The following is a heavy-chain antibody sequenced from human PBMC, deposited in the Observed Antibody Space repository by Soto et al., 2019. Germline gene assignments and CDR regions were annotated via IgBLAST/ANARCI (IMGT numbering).Heavy chain of an antibody. D-gene: IGHD2-2*01. J-gene: IGHJ5*02. V-gene: IGHV1-46*01. CDR1: GYTFTSYY. CDR2: INPSGGST. Sequence: GASVKVSCKASGYTFTSYYMHWVRQAPGQGLEWMGIINPSGGSTSYAQKFQGRVTITRDTSASTAYMELRSLRSDDTAVYYCARDFQRRPNNWFDPWGQGTLVTVSS. CDR3: ARDFQRRPNNWFDP.